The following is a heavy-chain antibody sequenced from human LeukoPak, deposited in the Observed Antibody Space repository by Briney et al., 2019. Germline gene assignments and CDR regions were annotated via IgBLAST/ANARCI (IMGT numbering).Heavy chain of an antibody. D-gene: IGHD3-3*01. Sequence: GSLRLSCAASGFTFSSYWMHWIRQPPGKGLEWIGEINHSGSTNYNPSLKSRVTISVDTSKNQFSLKLSSVTAADTAVYYCARGGYYDFWSAYSENNWFDPWGQGTLVTVSS. J-gene: IGHJ5*02. CDR3: ARGGYYDFWSAYSENNWFDP. CDR1: GFTFSSYW. CDR2: INHSGST. V-gene: IGHV4-34*01.